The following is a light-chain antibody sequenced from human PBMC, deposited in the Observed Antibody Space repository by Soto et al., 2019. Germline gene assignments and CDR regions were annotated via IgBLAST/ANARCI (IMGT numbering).Light chain of an antibody. J-gene: IGKJ4*01. CDR3: QEYFNWPLTWT. CDR1: QSIRTN. Sequence: EIVLTQSPATLSVSAGGTVTLSCRASQSIRTNVAWYQQIPGQAPRLLVYGASTRATGGPARFSGSGSGIEFPLTISSLQSEESAFYYCQEYFNWPLTWTFGRGTKVQIK. V-gene: IGKV3-15*01. CDR2: GAS.